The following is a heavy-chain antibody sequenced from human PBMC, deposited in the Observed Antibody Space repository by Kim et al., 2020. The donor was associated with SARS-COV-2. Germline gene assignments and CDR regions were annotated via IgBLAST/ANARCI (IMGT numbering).Heavy chain of an antibody. V-gene: IGHV3-30*04. D-gene: IGHD2-21*02. CDR3: ARDAPIVVVTATFYWYFDL. CDR1: GFTFSSYA. J-gene: IGHJ2*01. CDR2: ISYDGSNK. Sequence: GGSLRLSCAASGFTFSSYAMHWVRQAPGKGLEWVAVISYDGSNKYYADSVKGRFTISRDNSKNTLYLQMNSLRAEDTAVYYCARDAPIVVVTATFYWYFDLWGRGTLVTVSS.